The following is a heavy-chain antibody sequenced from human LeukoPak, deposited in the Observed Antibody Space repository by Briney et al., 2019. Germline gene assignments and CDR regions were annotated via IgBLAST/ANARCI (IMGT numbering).Heavy chain of an antibody. Sequence: GGSRRLSCAASGFTFSSYAMHWVRQAPGKGLEWVAVISYDGSNKYYADSVKGRFTISRDNSKNTLYLQMNSLRSDDTAVYYCARGGSSSSRPFDYWGQGTLVTVSS. CDR2: ISYDGSNK. D-gene: IGHD6-6*01. J-gene: IGHJ4*02. V-gene: IGHV3-30-3*01. CDR3: ARGGSSSSRPFDY. CDR1: GFTFSSYA.